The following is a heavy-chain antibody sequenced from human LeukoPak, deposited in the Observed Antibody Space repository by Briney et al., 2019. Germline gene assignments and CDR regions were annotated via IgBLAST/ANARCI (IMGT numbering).Heavy chain of an antibody. V-gene: IGHV3-23*01. J-gene: IGHJ4*02. D-gene: IGHD3-3*01. CDR3: AKDGEGYYDFWSGYYGPFDY. CDR2: ISGSGGST. Sequence: PGGSLRLSCAASGFTFSSYAMSWVRQAPGKGLERVSAISGSGGSTYYADSVKGRFTISRDNSKNTLYLQMNSLRAEDTAVYYCAKDGEGYYDFWSGYYGPFDYWGQGTLVTVSS. CDR1: GFTFSSYA.